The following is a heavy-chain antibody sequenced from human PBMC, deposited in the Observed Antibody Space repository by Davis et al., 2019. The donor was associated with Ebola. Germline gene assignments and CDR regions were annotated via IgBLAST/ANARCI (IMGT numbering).Heavy chain of an antibody. J-gene: IGHJ4*02. CDR1: GGSFSSSNW. V-gene: IGHV4-4*02. CDR3: AGLGYFDRMTLDY. CDR2: IYHSGST. D-gene: IGHD3-9*01. Sequence: MPSETLSLTCAVSGGSFSSSNWWSWVCQPPGKGLEWIGEIYHSGSTTYNPSLKSRVTISVDTSKNQFSLKLSSVTAAGTAVYYCAGLGYFDRMTLDYWGQGTLVTVSS.